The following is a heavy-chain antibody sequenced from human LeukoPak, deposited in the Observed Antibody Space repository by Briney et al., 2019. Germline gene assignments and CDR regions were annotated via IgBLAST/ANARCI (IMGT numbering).Heavy chain of an antibody. D-gene: IGHD4-11*01. CDR3: ARTSMTTVTTTPSNWFDP. Sequence: PSETLSLTCTVSGGSISSSSYYWGWIRQPPGKGLEWIGSIYYSGSTYYNTSLKSRVTISVDTSKNQFSLKLSSVTAADTAVYYCARTSMTTVTTTPSNWFDPWGQGTLVTVSS. CDR1: GGSISSSSYY. J-gene: IGHJ5*02. CDR2: IYYSGST. V-gene: IGHV4-39*01.